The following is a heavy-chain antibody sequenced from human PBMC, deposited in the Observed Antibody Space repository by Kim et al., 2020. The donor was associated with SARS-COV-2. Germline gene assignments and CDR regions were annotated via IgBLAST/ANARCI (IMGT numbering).Heavy chain of an antibody. Sequence: ASVKVSCKASGYTFTSYAMHWVRQAPGQRLEWMGWINAGNGNTKYSQKFQGRVTITRDTSASTAYMELSSLRSEDTAVYYCARVLAEVATLVYGMDVWGQGTTVTVSS. V-gene: IGHV1-3*01. CDR3: ARVLAEVATLVYGMDV. J-gene: IGHJ6*02. D-gene: IGHD5-12*01. CDR1: GYTFTSYA. CDR2: INAGNGNT.